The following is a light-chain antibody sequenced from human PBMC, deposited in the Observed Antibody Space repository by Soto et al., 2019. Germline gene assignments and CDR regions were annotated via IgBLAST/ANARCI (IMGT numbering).Light chain of an antibody. J-gene: IGKJ5*01. CDR3: QQYQTYST. CDR1: QSIASF. Sequence: DIQLTQSASFLSASVGDRITITFRPSQSIASFLNWYQQKPGKAPRLLIYSATNLYSGVPSRFSGSGSGTEFTLTISSLQPDDFATYFCQQYQTYSTFGQGTRLEI. V-gene: IGKV1-39*01. CDR2: SAT.